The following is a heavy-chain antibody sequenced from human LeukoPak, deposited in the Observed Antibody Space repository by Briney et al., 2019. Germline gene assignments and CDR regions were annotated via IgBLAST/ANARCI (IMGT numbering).Heavy chain of an antibody. CDR1: GFTFGDYA. V-gene: IGHV3-49*03. J-gene: IGHJ4*02. D-gene: IGHD3-3*01. CDR3: TTYDFWSGYYTGPIDY. Sequence: GGSLRLSCTASGFTFGDYAMSWFRQAPGKGLEWVGFIRSKAYGGTTEYAASVKGRFTISRDDSKSIAYLQMNSLKTEDTAVYYCTTYDFWSGYYTGPIDYWGQGTLVTVSS. CDR2: IRSKAYGGTT.